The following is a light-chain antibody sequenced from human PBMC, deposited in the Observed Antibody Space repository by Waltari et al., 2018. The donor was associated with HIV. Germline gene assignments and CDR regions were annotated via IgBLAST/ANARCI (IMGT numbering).Light chain of an antibody. V-gene: IGKV3D-11*02. Sequence: EVVLTQSPGTLSLSPGERATLSCRASQTVSSTYLAWYQQKPGQPPRLLIYDASNRATGIPARFSGSGPGTDFTLTISSLEPEDFAVYYCQHRNNWHAITFGQGTRLEIK. CDR2: DAS. CDR1: QTVSSTY. J-gene: IGKJ5*01. CDR3: QHRNNWHAIT.